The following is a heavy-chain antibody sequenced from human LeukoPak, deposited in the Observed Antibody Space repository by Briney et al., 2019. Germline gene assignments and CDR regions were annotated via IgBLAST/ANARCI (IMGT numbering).Heavy chain of an antibody. CDR2: ISGSGGST. J-gene: IGHJ4*02. CDR3: AKALAVAGMEYYFDY. D-gene: IGHD6-19*01. CDR1: GFTFSSYA. V-gene: IGHV3-23*01. Sequence: GGSLRLSCAASGFTFSSYAMSWVRQAPGKGLEWVSAISGSGGSTYYADSVKGRFTISRDNSKNTLYLQMNGLRAEDTAVYYCAKALAVAGMEYYFDYWGQGTLVTVSS.